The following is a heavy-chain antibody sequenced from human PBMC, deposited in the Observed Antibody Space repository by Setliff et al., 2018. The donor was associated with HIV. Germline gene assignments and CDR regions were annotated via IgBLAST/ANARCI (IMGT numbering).Heavy chain of an antibody. CDR2: FNPIFTSP. CDR1: GGIFTTSS. J-gene: IGHJ4*02. V-gene: IGHV1-69*13. Sequence: VKVSCKSSGGIFTTSSINWMRQVPGQGLEWMGGFNPIFTSPDYAQKCQDRITMTANESTSTAYMELRSLRSEDTAVYICAGGVRVTVVQRASSLDFWGQGTLVTVPQ. D-gene: IGHD2-21*02. CDR3: AGGVRVTVVQRASSLDF.